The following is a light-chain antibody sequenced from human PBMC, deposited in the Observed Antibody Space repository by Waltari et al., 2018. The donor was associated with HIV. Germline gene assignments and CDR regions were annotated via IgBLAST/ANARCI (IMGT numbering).Light chain of an antibody. V-gene: IGLV1-40*01. CDR1: GSNIGAGSD. CDR3: QSYDSSLSGHVI. Sequence: QSVLTQPPSVSGAPGQRVTISCIGSGSNIGAGSDVHWYQQFPGTAPKLLIYDDKNRPSGVPDRFSGSKSGTSASLAITGLQAEDEADYYCQSYDSSLSGHVIFGGGTKLAVL. J-gene: IGLJ2*01. CDR2: DDK.